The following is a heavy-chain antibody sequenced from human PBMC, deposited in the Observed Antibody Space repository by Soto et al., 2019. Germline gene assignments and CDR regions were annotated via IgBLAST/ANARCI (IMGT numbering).Heavy chain of an antibody. D-gene: IGHD6-25*01. Sequence: QVQLVQSGAEVKKPGASVKVSCKASGYTFTSYYMHWVRQAPGQGLEWMGILNPSGCSTSYAQKFQGRVTITRDTSTSTVYMDLSSLRSEDTAVYYCAREFEAYSSATNFDYWGQGTLVTVSS. CDR1: GYTFTSYY. V-gene: IGHV1-46*03. J-gene: IGHJ4*02. CDR3: AREFEAYSSATNFDY. CDR2: LNPSGCST.